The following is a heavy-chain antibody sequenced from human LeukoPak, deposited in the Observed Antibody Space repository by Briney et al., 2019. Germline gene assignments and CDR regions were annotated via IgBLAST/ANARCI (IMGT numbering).Heavy chain of an antibody. CDR1: GYTFTSYD. D-gene: IGHD6-13*01. V-gene: IGHV1-8*03. J-gene: IGHJ4*02. CDR2: MNPNSGNT. Sequence: ASVKVSCKASGYTFTSYDINWVRQATGQGLEWMGWMNPNSGNTGYAQNFQGRVTITRNTSISTAYMELSSLRSEDTAVYYCARGRGSSWPGNYWGQGTLVTVSS. CDR3: ARGRGSSWPGNY.